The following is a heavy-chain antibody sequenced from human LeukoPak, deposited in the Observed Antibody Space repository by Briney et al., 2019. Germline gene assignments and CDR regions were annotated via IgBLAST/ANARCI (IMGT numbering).Heavy chain of an antibody. D-gene: IGHD1-26*01. CDR1: GGTFSSYA. J-gene: IGHJ4*02. CDR3: ARDTGAGATEYYFDY. V-gene: IGHV1-69*05. CDR2: IIPIFGTA. Sequence: SVKVSCKASGGTFSSYAISWVRQAPGQGLEWMGGIIPIFGTANYAQKFQGRVTMTRDMSTSTVYMELSSLRSEDTAVYYCARDTGAGATEYYFDYWGQGTLVTVSS.